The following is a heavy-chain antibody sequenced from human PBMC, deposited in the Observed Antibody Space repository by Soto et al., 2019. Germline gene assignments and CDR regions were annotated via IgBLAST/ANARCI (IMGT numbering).Heavy chain of an antibody. D-gene: IGHD3-3*01. V-gene: IGHV3-74*01. CDR3: AKRFLEWSGPYDAFDI. Sequence: GGSLRLPCAPPGFNFSSYWMHWVRQAPGKGLVWVSRINSDGSSTSYADSVKGRFTISRDNSKNTLYLQMNSLRAEDTAVYYCAKRFLEWSGPYDAFDIWGQGTMVTVSS. CDR2: INSDGSST. CDR1: GFNFSSYW. J-gene: IGHJ3*02.